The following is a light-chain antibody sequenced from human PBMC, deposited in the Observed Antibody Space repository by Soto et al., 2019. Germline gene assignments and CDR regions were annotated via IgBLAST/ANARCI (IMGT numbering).Light chain of an antibody. V-gene: IGLV2-23*01. Sequence: QSVLTQPASVSGSPGQSITISCTGSSSDVGNYKFVSWYQQQPDKAPKLMIYEGSKRPSGVSNRFSGSQSGNTASLTISGLQAEDEADYYCCSSAGTFTWVFGGGTKLTVL. CDR1: SSDVGNYKF. J-gene: IGLJ3*02. CDR2: EGS. CDR3: CSSAGTFTWV.